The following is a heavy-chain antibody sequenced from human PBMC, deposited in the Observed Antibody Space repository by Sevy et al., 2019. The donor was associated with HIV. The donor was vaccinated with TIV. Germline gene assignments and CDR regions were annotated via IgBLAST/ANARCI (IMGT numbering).Heavy chain of an antibody. D-gene: IGHD3-9*01. J-gene: IGHJ6*02. CDR3: AKLVVPAASNDDILTGYPDLRVNYGMDV. CDR1: GFTFSDYA. CDR2: IWYDGSNK. Sequence: GGSLRLSCAASGFTFSDYAIHWVRQAPGKGLEWVAFIWYDGSNKYYTHFVKGRFDISRDNSKNTLYLQMNSLRVEDTAVYYCAKLVVPAASNDDILTGYPDLRVNYGMDVWGQGTTVTVSS. V-gene: IGHV3-30*02.